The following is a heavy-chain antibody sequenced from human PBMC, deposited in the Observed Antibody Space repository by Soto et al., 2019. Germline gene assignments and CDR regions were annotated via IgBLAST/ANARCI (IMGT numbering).Heavy chain of an antibody. CDR2: MNPNSGNT. CDR3: ASAGSVYYYYYYMDV. CDR1: GYTFTSYD. V-gene: IGHV1-8*01. Sequence: ASVKVSCKASGYTFTSYDINWVRQATGQGLEWMGWMNPNSGNTGYAQKFQGRVTMTRNTSISTAYMELSSLRSEDTAVYYCASAGSVYYYYYYMDVWGKGTTVTVSS. J-gene: IGHJ6*03. D-gene: IGHD3-10*01.